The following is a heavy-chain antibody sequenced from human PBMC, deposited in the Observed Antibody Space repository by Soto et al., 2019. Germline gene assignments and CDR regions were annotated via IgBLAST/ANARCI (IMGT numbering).Heavy chain of an antibody. CDR1: GFTFDDYG. CDR3: ARRAYSSSWSGKVYYYYYMDV. J-gene: IGHJ6*03. D-gene: IGHD6-13*01. CDR2: INWNGGST. V-gene: IGHV3-20*01. Sequence: PGGSLRLSCAASGFTFDDYGMSWVRQAPGKGLEWVSGINWNGGSTGYADSVKGRFTISRDNAKNSLYLQMNSLRAEDTALYHCARRAYSSSWSGKVYYYYYMDVWGKGTTVTVSS.